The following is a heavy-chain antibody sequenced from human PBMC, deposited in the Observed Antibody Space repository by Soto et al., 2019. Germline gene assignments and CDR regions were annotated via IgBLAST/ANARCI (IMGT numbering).Heavy chain of an antibody. Sequence: GGSLRLSCAASGFTFSNAWMNWVRQAPGKGLEWVGRIKSKTDGGTTDYAAPVKGRFTISRDDSKNTLYLQMNSLKTEDTAVYYCTTDVYTTVTYILDYYYYGMDVWGQGTTVTVSS. CDR2: IKSKTDGGTT. CDR3: TTDVYTTVTYILDYYYYGMDV. V-gene: IGHV3-15*07. J-gene: IGHJ6*02. CDR1: GFTFSNAW. D-gene: IGHD4-17*01.